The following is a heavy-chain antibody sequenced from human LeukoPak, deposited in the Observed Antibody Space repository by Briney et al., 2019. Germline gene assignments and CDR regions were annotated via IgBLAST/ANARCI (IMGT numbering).Heavy chain of an antibody. Sequence: PGGSLRLSCTASGFSFSSYNIHWVRQAPGKGLEWVSYISRGSTTIYYADSLKGRFTISRDNAKNSLYLEMNSLRAEDTAVYYCAISSSYNYFDYWGQGTLVTVSS. J-gene: IGHJ4*02. CDR3: AISSSYNYFDY. CDR2: ISRGSTTI. CDR1: GFSFSSYN. D-gene: IGHD2-15*01. V-gene: IGHV3-48*01.